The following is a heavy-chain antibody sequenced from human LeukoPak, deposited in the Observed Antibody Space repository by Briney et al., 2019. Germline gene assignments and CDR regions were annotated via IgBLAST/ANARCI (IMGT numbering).Heavy chain of an antibody. D-gene: IGHD5-24*01. CDR1: GGTFSSYAFS. CDR3: ARDLFQMGSRDY. CDR2: IYYSGGT. J-gene: IGHJ4*02. V-gene: IGHV4-61*08. Sequence: PSETLTLTCNASGGTFSSYAFSWMRKRQPPGKELEWSGYIYYSGGTNYNHSHKSRVTISLDTSKNQFSLKLSSVTAADTAVYYCARDLFQMGSRDYWGQRTRVTVSS.